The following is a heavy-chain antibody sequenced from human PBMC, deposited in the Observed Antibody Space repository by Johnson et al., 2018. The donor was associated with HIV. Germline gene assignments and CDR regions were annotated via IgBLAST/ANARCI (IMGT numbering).Heavy chain of an antibody. CDR1: GFTFDDYA. CDR2: ISGNGGTT. CDR3: TTAYQQVLGSDDVLES. J-gene: IGHJ3*02. V-gene: IGHV3-23*04. D-gene: IGHD4/OR15-4a*01. Sequence: VQLVESGGGVVQPGRSLKLSCAASGFTFDDYAMHWVRQTPGKGLEWVSSISGNGGTTYYADSVKGRFTISRDNSKNTLYLQMNSLKTEDTAVYYCTTAYQQVLGSDDVLESWGQRTMVTVS.